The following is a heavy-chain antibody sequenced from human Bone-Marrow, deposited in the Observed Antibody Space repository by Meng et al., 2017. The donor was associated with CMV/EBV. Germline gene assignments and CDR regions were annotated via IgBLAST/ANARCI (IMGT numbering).Heavy chain of an antibody. CDR3: ARGGGDY. Sequence: GESLKISCAASGFTFSDYYMNWVRQAPGKGLEWVSSISSSSTIYYADSMKGRFTISRDNAKNSLYLQMNSLRAEDTAVYYCARGGGDYWGQGTLVTVSS. J-gene: IGHJ4*02. CDR2: ISSSSTI. D-gene: IGHD4-23*01. V-gene: IGHV3-69-1*02. CDR1: GFTFSDYY.